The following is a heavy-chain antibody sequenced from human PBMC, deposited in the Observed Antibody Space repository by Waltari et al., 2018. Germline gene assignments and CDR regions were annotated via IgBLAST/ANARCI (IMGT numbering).Heavy chain of an antibody. J-gene: IGHJ4*02. Sequence: QVHLQESGPGLVKPSETLSLPCAVSNYSIRRGFYWDWIRQPPGGGLGWFGSIFHNGLSYYNQSLRSRVIMSVDTSKNQLSLRLNSVTATDAAVYSCARNNRGAGAFDFWGQGILVTVSS. D-gene: IGHD3-10*01. CDR1: NYSIRRGFY. V-gene: IGHV4-38-2*01. CDR3: ARNNRGAGAFDF. CDR2: IFHNGLS.